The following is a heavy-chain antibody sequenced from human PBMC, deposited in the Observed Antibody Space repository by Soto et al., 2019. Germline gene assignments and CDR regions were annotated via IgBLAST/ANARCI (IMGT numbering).Heavy chain of an antibody. Sequence: GGSLRLSCVASGFTFSHYPMNWVRQAPGKGLEWVSCISSSSSHIYYADSVKGRFTISRDNAKNSLFLQMNTLRPEDTAMYYCARVAYWGPGTQVTVS. V-gene: IGHV3-21*06. CDR2: ISSSSSHI. CDR3: ARVAY. J-gene: IGHJ4*02. CDR1: GFTFSHYP.